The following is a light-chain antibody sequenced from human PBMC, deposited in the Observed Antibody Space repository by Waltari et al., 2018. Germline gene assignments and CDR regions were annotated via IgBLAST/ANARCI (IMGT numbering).Light chain of an antibody. Sequence: IVLTQSPDSLGVSLGERATINRKSSQSILYRSNNKNYLSWHQQKPGQPPKLLIYWASTRESGVPDRFSGSGSGTDFTLTISSLQAEDVAVYYCQQYYSFPFTFGPGTKVDIK. CDR1: QSILYRSNNKNY. V-gene: IGKV4-1*01. CDR2: WAS. J-gene: IGKJ3*01. CDR3: QQYYSFPFT.